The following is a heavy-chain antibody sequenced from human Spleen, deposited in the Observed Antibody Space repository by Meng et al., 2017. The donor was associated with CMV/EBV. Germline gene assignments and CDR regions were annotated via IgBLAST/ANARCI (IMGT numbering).Heavy chain of an antibody. V-gene: IGHV3-15*01. D-gene: IGHD3-22*01. CDR3: TTLSGYYPREDY. CDR1: GITSTYAW. J-gene: IGHJ4*02. CDR2: IRSKTDGGTT. Sequence: GGSMRLSCVASGITSTYAWISWVRQAPGKGLEWVGRIRSKTDGGTTDYAATVKDRITISRDDSRKTVYLVMNSLKNEDTAVYYCTTLSGYYPREDYWGQGTLVTVSS.